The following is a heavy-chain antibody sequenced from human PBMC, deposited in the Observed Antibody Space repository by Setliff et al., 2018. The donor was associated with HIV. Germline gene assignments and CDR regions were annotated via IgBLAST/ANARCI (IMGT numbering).Heavy chain of an antibody. CDR3: ARVPPEYSSSSQAFDI. Sequence: SETLSLTCAVSGGSISSSNWWSWVRQPPGKGLEWIGEIYTTGSTNYNPSLTSRVTISVDTSKNKFSLKMRSVTAADTAVYYCARVPPEYSSSSQAFDIWGQGTKVTVSS. CDR1: GGSISSSNW. CDR2: IYTTGST. V-gene: IGHV4-4*02. J-gene: IGHJ3*02. D-gene: IGHD6-6*01.